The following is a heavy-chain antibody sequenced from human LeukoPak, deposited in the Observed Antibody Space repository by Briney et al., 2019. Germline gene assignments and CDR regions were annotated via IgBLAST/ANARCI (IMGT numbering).Heavy chain of an antibody. J-gene: IGHJ5*02. Sequence: SQTLSLTCAISGDSVSTDSGAWNWIRQSPSRGLEWLGRTYYRSKWYYDYAVSVKSRITINPDTSKNQVSLHLNSMTPEDTAVYYCTREGRNFFDPWGQGTLVTVSS. CDR3: TREGRNFFDP. V-gene: IGHV6-1*01. CDR1: GDSVSTDSGA. CDR2: TYYRSKWYY.